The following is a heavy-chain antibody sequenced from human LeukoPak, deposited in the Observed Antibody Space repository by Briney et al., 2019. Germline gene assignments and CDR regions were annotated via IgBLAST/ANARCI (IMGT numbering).Heavy chain of an antibody. CDR3: AKAQTYYDILAYFDY. CDR2: ISWNSGSI. Sequence: TGGSLRLSCAASGFTFDDYAMHWVRQAPGKGLEWVSGISWNSGSIGYADSVKGRFTISRDNAKNSLYLQMNSLRAEDTALYYCAKAQTYYDILAYFDYWGQGTLVTVSS. V-gene: IGHV3-9*01. D-gene: IGHD3-9*01. J-gene: IGHJ4*02. CDR1: GFTFDDYA.